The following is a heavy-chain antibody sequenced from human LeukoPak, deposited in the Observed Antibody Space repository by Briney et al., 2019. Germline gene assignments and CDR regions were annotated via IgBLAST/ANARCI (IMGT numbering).Heavy chain of an antibody. CDR3: ARSRGDIVVVPAAAMDV. V-gene: IGHV3-21*01. Sequence: GGSLRLSCAASGFTFSSYSMNWVRQAPGKGLEWVSSISSSSSYIYYADSVKGRFTISRDNAKNSLYLQMNSLRAEDTAVYYCARSRGDIVVVPAAAMDVWGKGTTVTVSS. CDR1: GFTFSSYS. J-gene: IGHJ6*03. CDR2: ISSSSSYI. D-gene: IGHD2-2*01.